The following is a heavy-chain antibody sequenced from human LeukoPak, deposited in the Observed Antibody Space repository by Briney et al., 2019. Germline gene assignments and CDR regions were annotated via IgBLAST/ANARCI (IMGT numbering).Heavy chain of an antibody. CDR3: ARGVLGGAIDY. V-gene: IGHV3-48*02. D-gene: IGHD3-16*01. Sequence: GGSLTLSCAASGFTFTNYGINCVRQVPGKGLDWVSYISSSGTSQDYADYVKGRFTSSRDNAKNTLSLQMNSLIDEDTAVYYCARGVLGGAIDYWGRGTLFTVSS. CDR1: GFTFTNYG. J-gene: IGHJ4*02. CDR2: ISSSGTSQ.